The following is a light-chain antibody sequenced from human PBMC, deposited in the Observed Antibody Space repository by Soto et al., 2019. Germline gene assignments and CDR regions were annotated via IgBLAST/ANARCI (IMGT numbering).Light chain of an antibody. CDR3: ISYTSSSTLDV. Sequence: QSALTQPASVSGSPGQSITISCTGTSSDVGGYNYVSWYQQHPGKAPKLMIYDVSNRPSGVSNRFSGSKSGNTASLTISGLQDEDEADYYCISYTSSSTLDVFGTGTKLTV. J-gene: IGLJ1*01. V-gene: IGLV2-14*01. CDR1: SSDVGGYNY. CDR2: DVS.